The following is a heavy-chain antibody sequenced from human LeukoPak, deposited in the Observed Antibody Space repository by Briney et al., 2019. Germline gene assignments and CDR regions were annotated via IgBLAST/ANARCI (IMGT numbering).Heavy chain of an antibody. D-gene: IGHD1-26*01. J-gene: IGHJ5*02. Sequence: SETLSLTCAVYGGSFSGYYWSWIRQPPGKGLEWIGEINHSGSTNYNPSLKSRVTISVDTSKNQFSLKLSSVTAADTAVYYCAGGSDHWFDPWGQGTLVTVPS. V-gene: IGHV4-34*01. CDR3: AGGSDHWFDP. CDR1: GGSFSGYY. CDR2: INHSGST.